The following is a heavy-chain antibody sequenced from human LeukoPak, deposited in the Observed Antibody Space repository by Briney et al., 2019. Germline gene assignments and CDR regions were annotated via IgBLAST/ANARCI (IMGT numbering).Heavy chain of an antibody. D-gene: IGHD4-17*01. Sequence: SETLSLTCTVSGGSMINSHYWDWIRQSPGKGLALIGSIYSSGSTYYNPSLKSRVTISVDTSKSQFSLELRSMTAADTAIYYCARNMTAVSRLDVFDIWGPGTMVTVSS. V-gene: IGHV4-39*01. CDR2: IYSSGST. CDR1: GGSMINSHY. J-gene: IGHJ3*02. CDR3: ARNMTAVSRLDVFDI.